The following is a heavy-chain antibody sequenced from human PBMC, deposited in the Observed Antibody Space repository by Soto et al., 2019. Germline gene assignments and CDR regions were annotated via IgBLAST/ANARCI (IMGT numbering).Heavy chain of an antibody. CDR3: AREYFSSTSCHHSWFDP. J-gene: IGHJ5*02. Sequence: SQTLSLTCAISGDSVSSNSAAWNWIRQSPSRGLEWLGRTYYRSKWYNDYAVSVKSRITINPDTSKNQFSLQLNSVTPEDTAVYYCAREYFSSTSCHHSWFDPCGQGTLVSFST. CDR1: GDSVSSNSAA. V-gene: IGHV6-1*01. D-gene: IGHD2-2*01. CDR2: TYYRSKWYN.